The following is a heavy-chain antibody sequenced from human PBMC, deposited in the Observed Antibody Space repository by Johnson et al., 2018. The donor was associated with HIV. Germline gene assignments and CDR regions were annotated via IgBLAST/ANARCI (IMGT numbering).Heavy chain of an antibody. J-gene: IGHJ3*02. CDR3: AKEVGWLGDAFDI. CDR1: GFIFSSYV. Sequence: VQLVESGGGVVQPGRSLRLSCAASGFIFSSYVMYWVRQAPGKGLEWVSVISGLGGSTFYADSVRGRFTISRDTSKNTMYLQMNSLRAEDTAVYYCAKEVGWLGDAFDIWGQGTMVTVSS. D-gene: IGHD6-19*01. CDR2: ISGLGGST. V-gene: IGHV3-23*04.